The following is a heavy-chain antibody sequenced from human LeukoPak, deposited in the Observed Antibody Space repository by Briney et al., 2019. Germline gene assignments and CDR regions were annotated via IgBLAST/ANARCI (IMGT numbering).Heavy chain of an antibody. CDR2: IRSKAYGGTT. CDR3: TSAVDTAVFDY. CDR1: GFTFGDYA. D-gene: IGHD5-18*01. J-gene: IGHJ4*02. V-gene: IGHV3-49*03. Sequence: PGGSLRLSCTASGFTFGDYAMSWFRQAPGKGLEWVGFIRSKAYGGTTEYAASVKGRFTISRVDSKSIAYLQMNSLKTEDTAVYYCTSAVDTAVFDYWGQGTLVTVSS.